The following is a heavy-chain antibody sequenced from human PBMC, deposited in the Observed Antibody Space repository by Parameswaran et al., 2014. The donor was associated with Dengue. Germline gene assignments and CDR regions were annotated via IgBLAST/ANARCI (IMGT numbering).Heavy chain of an antibody. Sequence: PGKGLEWIGYIYYSGSTNYNPSLKSRVTISVDTSKNQFSLKLSSVTAADTAVYYCAREGAAAGTFDYWGQGTLVTVSS. CDR2: IYYSGST. CDR3: AREGAAAGTFDY. V-gene: IGHV4-59*13. J-gene: IGHJ4*02. D-gene: IGHD6-13*01.